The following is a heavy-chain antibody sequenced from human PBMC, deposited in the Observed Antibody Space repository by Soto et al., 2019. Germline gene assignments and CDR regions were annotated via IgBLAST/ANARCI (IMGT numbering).Heavy chain of an antibody. CDR1: GGSFSGYY. J-gene: IGHJ4*02. CDR3: ARVSFNYDILTGYSEHPFDY. V-gene: IGHV4-34*01. Sequence: SETLSLTCAVYGGSFSGYYWSWIRQPPGKGLEWIGEINHSGSTNYNPSLKSRVTISVDTSKNQFSLKLSSVTAADTAVYYCARVSFNYDILTGYSEHPFDYWGQGTLVTVSS. CDR2: INHSGST. D-gene: IGHD3-9*01.